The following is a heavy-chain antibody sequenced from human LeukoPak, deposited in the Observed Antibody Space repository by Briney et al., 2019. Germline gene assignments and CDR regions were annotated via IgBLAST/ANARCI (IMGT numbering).Heavy chain of an antibody. V-gene: IGHV3-53*01. CDR1: GFPFTNNY. J-gene: IGHJ5*01. Sequence: GGSLRLSCVASGFPFTNNYMSWVRQAPGRGLEWVSVINVGGSVSYAESVKGRFTISRDNSNGTLYLQMNSLRVEDTALYYCARVRRQVGSRWFDSWGQGTLVTVSS. CDR2: INVGGSV. D-gene: IGHD1-26*01. CDR3: ARVRRQVGSRWFDS.